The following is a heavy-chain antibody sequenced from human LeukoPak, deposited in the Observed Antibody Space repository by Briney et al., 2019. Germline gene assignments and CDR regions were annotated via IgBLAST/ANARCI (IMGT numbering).Heavy chain of an antibody. J-gene: IGHJ4*02. Sequence: PGGSLRLSCAASGFTFSSYGMHWVRQAPGKGLEWVAVISYDGSNKYYADSVKGRFTISRDNSKNTLYLQMNSLRAEDTAVYYCARHRPYGDYPNDFDYWGQGTLVTVSS. CDR3: ARHRPYGDYPNDFDY. CDR1: GFTFSSYG. D-gene: IGHD4-17*01. CDR2: ISYDGSNK. V-gene: IGHV3-30*03.